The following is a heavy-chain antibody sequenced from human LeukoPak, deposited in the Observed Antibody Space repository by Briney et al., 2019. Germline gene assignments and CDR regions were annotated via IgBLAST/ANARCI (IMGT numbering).Heavy chain of an antibody. CDR2: IYYSGST. V-gene: IGHV4-59*01. J-gene: IGHJ4*02. D-gene: IGHD4-17*01. CDR1: GGSISSYY. CDR3: ASLRRSSYYFDY. Sequence: SETLSVTCTVSGGSISSYYWSWIRQPPGKGLEWIGYIYYSGSTNYNPSLKSRVTISVDTSKNQFSLKLSSVTAADTAVYYRASLRRSSYYFDYWGQGTLVTVSS.